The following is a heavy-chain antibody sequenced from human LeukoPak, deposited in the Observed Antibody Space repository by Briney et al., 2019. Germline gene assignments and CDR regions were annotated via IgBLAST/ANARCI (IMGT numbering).Heavy chain of an antibody. CDR2: ISSSGNST. Sequence: GGSLRLPGTVFRSAFTDSGMSWGRQAPGEGLEWLSSISSSGNSTYYADYVKGRFTISRDNSKNTLYLQMDTVRADDTAVYYCSIDPRCDHPSDHLDYWGQGSLVTVSS. CDR1: RSAFTDSG. V-gene: IGHV3-23*01. CDR3: SIDPRCDHPSDHLDY. J-gene: IGHJ4*02. D-gene: IGHD1-14*01.